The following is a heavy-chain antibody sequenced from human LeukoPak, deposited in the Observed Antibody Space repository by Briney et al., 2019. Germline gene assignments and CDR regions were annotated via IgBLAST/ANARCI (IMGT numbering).Heavy chain of an antibody. J-gene: IGHJ4*02. CDR2: IYYSGST. CDR3: ARSRHVWGTCFDY. CDR1: GGSISSYY. V-gene: IGHV4-59*12. D-gene: IGHD3-16*01. Sequence: SETLSLTCTVSGGSISSYYWSWIRQPPGKGLEWIGYIYYSGSTNYNPSLKSRVTISVDTSKNQFSLKLSSVTAADTAVYYCARSRHVWGTCFDYWGQGTLVTVSS.